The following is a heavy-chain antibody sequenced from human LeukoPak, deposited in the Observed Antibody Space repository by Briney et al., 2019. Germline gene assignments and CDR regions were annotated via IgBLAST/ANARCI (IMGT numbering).Heavy chain of an antibody. Sequence: GRCMRLSCAASGFTFSSYGMHWDRQAPGKGLEWVAVISYDGSNKYYAAYVKGRLTISRDNSKNTLYLQMNSLRAEDTAVYYCAKDRHYYGSGSYYIAYWGQRTPLTVSS. D-gene: IGHD3-10*01. CDR3: AKDRHYYGSGSYYIAY. J-gene: IGHJ4*01. V-gene: IGHV3-30*18. CDR1: GFTFSSYG. CDR2: ISYDGSNK.